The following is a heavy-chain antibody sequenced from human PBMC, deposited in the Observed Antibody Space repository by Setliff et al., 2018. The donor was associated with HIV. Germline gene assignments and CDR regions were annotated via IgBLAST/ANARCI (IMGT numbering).Heavy chain of an antibody. CDR2: VHYSGAI. CDR1: GGPISTNDYY. J-gene: IGHJ4*02. CDR3: ARPSFGIGGGANFDS. D-gene: IGHD3-3*01. Sequence: NPSETLSLTCTVSGGPISTNDYYWGFIRQSPGKGLEWIASVHYSGAIFYNPSLKSRVTMSVDTSGSRFSLKLTSVTAADTAVYYCARPSFGIGGGANFDSWGRGTLVTVSS. V-gene: IGHV4-39*02.